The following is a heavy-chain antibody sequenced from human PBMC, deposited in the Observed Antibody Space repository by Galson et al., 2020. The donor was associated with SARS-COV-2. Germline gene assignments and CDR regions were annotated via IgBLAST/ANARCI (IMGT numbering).Heavy chain of an antibody. J-gene: IGHJ3*02. CDR1: GFTFSSYS. D-gene: IGHD3-22*01. Sequence: GGSLRLSCAASGFTFSSYSVNWVRQAPGKGLEWVAYISGTSGSIHYADSVKGRHTISRDNAKNSLYLQLNSLRVEDTAVYYCTRGYRYDRSGSKIAFDIWGQGTLVTASS. CDR3: TRGYRYDRSGSKIAFDI. CDR2: ISGTSGSI. V-gene: IGHV3-48*04.